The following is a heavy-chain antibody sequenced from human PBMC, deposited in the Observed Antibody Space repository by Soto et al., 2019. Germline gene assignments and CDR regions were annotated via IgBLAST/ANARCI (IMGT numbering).Heavy chain of an antibody. CDR3: ARKTYYDILTGRYYFDY. CDR2: ISAYNGNT. Sequence: GASVKVSCKASGYTFTSYGISWVRQAPGQGLEWMGWISAYNGNTNHAQKLQGRVTMTTDTSTSTAYMELRSLRSDDMAVYYCARKTYYDILTGRYYFDYWGQGTLVTVSS. V-gene: IGHV1-18*03. J-gene: IGHJ4*02. D-gene: IGHD3-9*01. CDR1: GYTFTSYG.